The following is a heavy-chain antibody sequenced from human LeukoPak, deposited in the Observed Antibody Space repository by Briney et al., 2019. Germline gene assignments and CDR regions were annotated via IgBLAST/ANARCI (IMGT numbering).Heavy chain of an antibody. D-gene: IGHD3-22*01. V-gene: IGHV4-59*08. CDR3: ASGPAGRYYYDSSGYYYWDY. CDR1: GGSISSYY. CDR2: ISDIGSI. Sequence: PSETLSLTCTVSGGSISSYYWSWIRQPPGKGLEWIAYISDIGSINYNPSLKSRVTISLDTSKNQFSLKLSSVTAADTAVYYCASGPAGRYYYDSSGYYYWDYWGQGTLVTVSS. J-gene: IGHJ4*02.